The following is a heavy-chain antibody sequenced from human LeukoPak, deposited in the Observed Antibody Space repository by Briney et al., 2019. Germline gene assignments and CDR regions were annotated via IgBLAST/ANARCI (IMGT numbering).Heavy chain of an antibody. CDR1: GFTFSSYS. CDR2: ISSSSSTI. V-gene: IGHV3-48*01. J-gene: IGHJ4*02. Sequence: PGGSLRVSCAASGFTFSSYSMNWVRQAPGKGLEWVSYISSSSSTIYYADSVKGRFTISRDNAKNSLYLQMNSLRAEDTAVYYCARAQGDYGDYAFDYWGQGTLVTVSS. CDR3: ARAQGDYGDYAFDY. D-gene: IGHD4-17*01.